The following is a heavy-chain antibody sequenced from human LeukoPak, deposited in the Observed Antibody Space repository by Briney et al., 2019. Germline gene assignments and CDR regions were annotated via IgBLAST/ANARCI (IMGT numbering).Heavy chain of an antibody. Sequence: GGSLRLSCAASGFTFGSYAMHWVRQAPGKGLEWVALISYDGSNKYYADSVKGRFTISRDNSKSTLYLQMNSLRAEDAAVYYCARDGLYCSSTSCYTHYWGQGTLVTVSS. D-gene: IGHD2-2*02. CDR1: GFTFGSYA. CDR2: ISYDGSNK. CDR3: ARDGLYCSSTSCYTHY. J-gene: IGHJ4*02. V-gene: IGHV3-30-3*01.